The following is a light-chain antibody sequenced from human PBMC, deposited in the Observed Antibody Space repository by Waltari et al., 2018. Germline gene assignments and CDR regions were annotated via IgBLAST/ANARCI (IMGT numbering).Light chain of an antibody. J-gene: IGLJ1*01. Sequence: QSALTQPPSASGSHGQSVTPSCTGTSRDVGGYNYASWYQQHPGKAPKLMIYEVSKRPAGVPDRFSGSKSGNTASLTVSGLQAEDEADYYCSSYAGSNNSVFGTGTKVTVL. CDR3: SSYAGSNNSV. CDR1: SRDVGGYNY. CDR2: EVS. V-gene: IGLV2-8*01.